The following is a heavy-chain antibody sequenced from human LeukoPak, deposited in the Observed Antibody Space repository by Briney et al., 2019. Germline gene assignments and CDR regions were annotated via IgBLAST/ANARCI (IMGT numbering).Heavy chain of an antibody. CDR3: AREHEAGTSMDY. D-gene: IGHD6-19*01. CDR1: GFTFSSYS. CDR2: ISSSSSYI. V-gene: IGHV3-21*01. J-gene: IGHJ4*02. Sequence: GGSLRLSCAASGFTFSSYSMNWVRQAPGKGLEWVSSISSSSSYIYYADSVKGRFTISRDNAKNSLYLQMNSLRAEDTAVYYCAREHEAGTSMDYWGQGTLVTVSS.